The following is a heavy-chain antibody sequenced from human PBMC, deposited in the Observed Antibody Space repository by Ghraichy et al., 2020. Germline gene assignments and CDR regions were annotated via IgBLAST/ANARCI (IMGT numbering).Heavy chain of an antibody. Sequence: LSLTCAASGFTFSSYGMSWVRQAPGRGLEWVSGISIGGGGTYYADSVKGRFTISRDNSKNTLYLQMNSLRGDDTAVYYWAREITGTTGLSMDVWGQGATVTVSS. CDR3: AREITGTTGLSMDV. D-gene: IGHD1-7*01. CDR2: ISIGGGGT. J-gene: IGHJ6*02. V-gene: IGHV3-23*01. CDR1: GFTFSSYG.